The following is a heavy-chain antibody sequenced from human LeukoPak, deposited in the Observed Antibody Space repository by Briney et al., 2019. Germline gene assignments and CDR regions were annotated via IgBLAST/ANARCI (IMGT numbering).Heavy chain of an antibody. V-gene: IGHV5-51*01. J-gene: IGHJ5*01. Sequence: ESLKISCKGSGYIFISYWFSCGLQMPGKSLETMGLIDPGESDTRYSPSVQGQVTISADKSISTAYLQWSSLKASDTALYYCARRSSFVFDPWGQGTLVSVSS. CDR2: IDPGESDT. CDR1: GYIFISYW. D-gene: IGHD6-19*01. CDR3: ARRSSFVFDP.